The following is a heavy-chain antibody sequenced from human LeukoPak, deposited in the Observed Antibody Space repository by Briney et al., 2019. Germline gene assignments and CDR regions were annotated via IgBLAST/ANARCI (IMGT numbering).Heavy chain of an antibody. V-gene: IGHV1-69*01. D-gene: IGHD2-2*01. Sequence: GSSVNVSCKASGGTFSSYAISWVRQAPGQGLEWMGGIIPIFGTANYAQKFQGRVTITADESTSTAYMELSSLRSEDTAVYYCARDYCSSTSCLPERFYYYYYGMDVWGQGTTVTVSS. CDR1: GGTFSSYA. J-gene: IGHJ6*02. CDR2: IIPIFGTA. CDR3: ARDYCSSTSCLPERFYYYYYGMDV.